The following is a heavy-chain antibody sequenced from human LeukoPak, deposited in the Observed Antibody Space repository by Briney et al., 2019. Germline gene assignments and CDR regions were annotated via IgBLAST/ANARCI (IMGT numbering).Heavy chain of an antibody. Sequence: ASVKVSCKASGGTFSSYAISWVRQAPGQGLEWMGRIIPISGTTNYAQKFQGRVTFTTDESTSIAYMELSSLRSEDTAVYYCARATAAGRRVDYWGQGTLVTVSS. D-gene: IGHD6-13*01. CDR1: GGTFSSYA. J-gene: IGHJ4*02. V-gene: IGHV1-69*05. CDR3: ARATAAGRRVDY. CDR2: IIPISGTT.